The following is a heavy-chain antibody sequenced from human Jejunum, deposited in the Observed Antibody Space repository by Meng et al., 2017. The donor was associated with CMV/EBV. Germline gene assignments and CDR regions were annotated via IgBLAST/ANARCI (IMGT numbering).Heavy chain of an antibody. Sequence: QVQVVQSGAEVKKPGASVKVSCKASGYTFTSYDINWVRQGTGQGLEWMGWMNPNRGTTGYAQKFQGRVTMTRNISKSTACMDLSSLRSEDTAVYYCATGVADFKYWGQGTLVTVSS. CDR3: ATGVADFKY. CDR2: MNPNRGTT. J-gene: IGHJ4*02. CDR1: GYTFTSYD. D-gene: IGHD6-19*01. V-gene: IGHV1-8*01.